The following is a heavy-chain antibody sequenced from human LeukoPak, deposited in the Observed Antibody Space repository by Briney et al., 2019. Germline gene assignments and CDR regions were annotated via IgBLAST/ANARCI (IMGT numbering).Heavy chain of an antibody. CDR2: IRYDGSNK. CDR3: AKGYSGYDWSLVDY. J-gene: IGHJ4*02. V-gene: IGHV3-30*02. Sequence: GRSLRLSCAASGFTFSSYGMHWVRQAPGKGLEWVAFIRYDGSNKYYAGSVKGRFTISRDNSKNTLYLQMNSLRAEDTAVYYCAKGYSGYDWSLVDYWGQGTLVTVSS. D-gene: IGHD5-12*01. CDR1: GFTFSSYG.